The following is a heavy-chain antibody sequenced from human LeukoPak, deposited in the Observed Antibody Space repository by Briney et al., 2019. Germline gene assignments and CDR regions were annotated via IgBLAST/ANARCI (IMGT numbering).Heavy chain of an antibody. J-gene: IGHJ4*02. CDR1: VFTFSSYA. D-gene: IGHD1-26*01. CDR2: ISGSGGST. CDR3: AKDSGGSYCFDY. Sequence: GGSLRLSCAASVFTFSSYAMSWVRQAPGKGLEWVSAISGSGGSTYYADSVKGRFTISRDNSKNTLYLQMNSLRAEDTAVYYCAKDSGGSYCFDYWGQGTLVTVSS. V-gene: IGHV3-23*01.